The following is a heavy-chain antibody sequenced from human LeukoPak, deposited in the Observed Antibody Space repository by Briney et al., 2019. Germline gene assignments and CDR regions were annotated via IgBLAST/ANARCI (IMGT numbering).Heavy chain of an antibody. CDR2: IYYSGST. CDR3: ARALTSYDFWSGYYTSVSLDV. Sequence: PSETLSLTCTVSGGSISTYYWSWIRQPPGKGLEWIGYIYYSGSTNYNPSLKSRVTISVDTSKNQFSLKLSSVTAADTAVYYCARALTSYDFWSGYYTSVSLDVWGKGTTVTVSS. D-gene: IGHD3-3*01. V-gene: IGHV4-59*01. CDR1: GGSISTYY. J-gene: IGHJ6*04.